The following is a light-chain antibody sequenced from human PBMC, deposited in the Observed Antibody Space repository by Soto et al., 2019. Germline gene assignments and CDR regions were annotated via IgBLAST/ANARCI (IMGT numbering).Light chain of an antibody. CDR1: SSDFVGYNF. Sequence: QSALTQPASVTGSPGQSIPISCTGTSSDFVGYNFVSWYQQHPGKAPKFIIYDVRSRPSGVSNRFSGSRSGNTASLTISGRQAEDEADYYCSSYASSSNVIFGGGTKLTVL. CDR2: DVR. J-gene: IGLJ2*01. CDR3: SSYASSSNVI. V-gene: IGLV2-14*03.